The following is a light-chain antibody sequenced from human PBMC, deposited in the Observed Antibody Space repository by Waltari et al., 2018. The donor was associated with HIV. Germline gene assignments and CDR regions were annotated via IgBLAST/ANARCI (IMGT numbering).Light chain of an antibody. CDR1: RSDIGNYNF. J-gene: IGLJ2*01. CDR2: EVF. V-gene: IGLV2-8*01. Sequence: QSALTQPPSASGSPGQSVTIPCTGTRSDIGNYNFVSWYQQHPGKAPKLIIYEVFRRPSGVPDRFSGSKSGNTASLTVSGLQAEDEADYYCSSYGGRDNLIFGGGTKVTVL. CDR3: SSYGGRDNLI.